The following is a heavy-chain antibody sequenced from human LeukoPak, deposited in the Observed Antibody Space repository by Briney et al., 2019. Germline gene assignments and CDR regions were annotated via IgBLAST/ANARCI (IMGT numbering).Heavy chain of an antibody. CDR1: GFTFSSYG. CDR3: AKEGGWYYFDY. J-gene: IGHJ4*02. Sequence: PGGSLRLSCAASGFTFSSYGMHWVRQAPGKGLEWVAVISYDGSNKYYADSVKGRFTISRDNSKNSLYLQMNSLRTEDTALYYCAKEGGWYYFDYWGQGTLVTVSS. V-gene: IGHV3-30*18. D-gene: IGHD6-19*01. CDR2: ISYDGSNK.